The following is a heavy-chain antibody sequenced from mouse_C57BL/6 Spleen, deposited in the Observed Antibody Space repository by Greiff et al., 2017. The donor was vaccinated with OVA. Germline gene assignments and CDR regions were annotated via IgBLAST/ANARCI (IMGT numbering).Heavy chain of an antibody. CDR3: VIKRTYGGDAMDY. CDR2: IHPNSGST. D-gene: IGHD1-1*01. J-gene: IGHJ4*01. CDR1: GYTFTSYW. V-gene: IGHV1-64*01. Sequence: QVQLQQPGAELVKPGASVKLSCKASGYTFTSYWMHWVKQRPGQGLEWIGMIHPNSGSTNYNEKFKSKATLTVDKSSSTAYMQLSSLTSEDSAVYYCVIKRTYGGDAMDYWGQGTSVTVSS.